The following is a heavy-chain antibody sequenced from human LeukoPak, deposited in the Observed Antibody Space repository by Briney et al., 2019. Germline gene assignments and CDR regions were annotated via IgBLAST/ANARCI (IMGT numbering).Heavy chain of an antibody. J-gene: IGHJ4*02. D-gene: IGHD3-9*01. CDR3: AREGVPYYDILTGNYGPLIDY. V-gene: IGHV4-4*07. CDR2: IYTSGST. Sequence: SETLSLTCTVSGGSISSYYWSWIRQPAGKGLEWIGRIYTSGSTNYNPSLKSRVTMSVDTSKNQFSLKLSSVTAADTAVYYCAREGVPYYDILTGNYGPLIDYWGQGTLVTVSS. CDR1: GGSISSYY.